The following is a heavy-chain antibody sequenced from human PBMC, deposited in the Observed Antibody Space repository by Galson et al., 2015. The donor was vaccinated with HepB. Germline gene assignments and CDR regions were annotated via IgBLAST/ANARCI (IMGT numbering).Heavy chain of an antibody. CDR2: INPNSGGT. CDR1: GYTFTGCY. J-gene: IGHJ1*01. D-gene: IGHD1-26*01. V-gene: IGHV1-2*04. Sequence: SVKVSCKASGYTFTGCYMHWVRQAPGQGLEWMGWINPNSGGTNYAQKFQGWVTMTRDTSISTAYMELSRLRSDDTAVYYCARDGGGSYYRGYFQHWGQGTLVTVSS. CDR3: ARDGGGSYYRGYFQH.